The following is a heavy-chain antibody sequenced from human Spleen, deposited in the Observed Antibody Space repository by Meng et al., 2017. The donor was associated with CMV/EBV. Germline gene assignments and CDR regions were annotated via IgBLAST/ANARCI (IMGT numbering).Heavy chain of an antibody. Sequence: SVKVSCKASGGTFSSYTISWVRQAPGQGLEWMGRIIPILGIANYAQKFQGRVTITADKSTSTAYMELSSLRSEDTAVYYCARDISYRDGGQLYYYYYYGMDVWGQGTTVTV. CDR2: IIPILGIA. CDR1: GGTFSSYT. D-gene: IGHD5-18*01. CDR3: ARDISYRDGGQLYYYYYYGMDV. J-gene: IGHJ6*02. V-gene: IGHV1-69*04.